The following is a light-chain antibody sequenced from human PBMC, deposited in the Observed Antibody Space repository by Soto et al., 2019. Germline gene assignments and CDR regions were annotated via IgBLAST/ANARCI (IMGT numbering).Light chain of an antibody. V-gene: IGKV1-5*03. Sequence: DIQMTQSPCALARFVVDRRTITCRASQNISSWLAWYQQKPGKAPKLLIYKASLLESGVPSRFNGSGSGTEFTLTISSLQPDDFATYYCQQYNSYSRTFGQGTKVDIK. CDR1: QNISSW. CDR2: KAS. J-gene: IGKJ1*01. CDR3: QQYNSYSRT.